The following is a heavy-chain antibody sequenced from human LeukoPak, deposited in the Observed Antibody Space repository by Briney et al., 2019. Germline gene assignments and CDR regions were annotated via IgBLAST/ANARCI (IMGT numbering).Heavy chain of an antibody. Sequence: SETLSLTCTVSGGSISSSSYYWGWIRQPPGKGLEWIGSIYYSGSTYYNPSLKSRVTISVDTSKNQFSLKLSSVTAADTAVYYCAREEGKTGHFDYWGQGTLVTVSS. V-gene: IGHV4-39*07. CDR3: AREEGKTGHFDY. CDR1: GGSISSSSYY. J-gene: IGHJ4*02. CDR2: IYYSGST.